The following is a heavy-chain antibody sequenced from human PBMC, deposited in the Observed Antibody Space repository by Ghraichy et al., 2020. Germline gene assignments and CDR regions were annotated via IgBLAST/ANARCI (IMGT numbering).Heavy chain of an antibody. CDR3: AKRDRKLGARAVGYGMDV. J-gene: IGHJ6*02. CDR2: ISYDGSNK. CDR1: GFTFSNYG. V-gene: IGHV3-30*18. D-gene: IGHD1-26*01. Sequence: GGSLRLSCAASGFTFSNYGMHWVRQAPGKGLEWVAVISYDGSNKDYADSVKGRFTIARDNSKNTLYLQMNSLRAEDTAVYYCAKRDRKLGARAVGYGMDVWGQGTTVTVSS.